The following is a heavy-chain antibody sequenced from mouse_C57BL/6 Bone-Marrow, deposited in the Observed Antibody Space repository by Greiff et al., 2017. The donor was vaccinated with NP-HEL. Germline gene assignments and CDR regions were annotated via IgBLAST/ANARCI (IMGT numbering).Heavy chain of an antibody. CDR1: GFTFSDYY. J-gene: IGHJ1*03. D-gene: IGHD2-4*01. V-gene: IGHV5-16*01. Sequence: EVKLMESEGGLVQPGSSMKLSCTASGFTFSDYYMAWVRQVPEKGLEWVANINYDGSSTYYLDSLKSRFIISRDNAKNILYLQMSSLKSEDTATYYCARDRIYYDYDDGGYWYFDVWGTGTTVTVSS. CDR2: INYDGSST. CDR3: ARDRIYYDYDDGGYWYFDV.